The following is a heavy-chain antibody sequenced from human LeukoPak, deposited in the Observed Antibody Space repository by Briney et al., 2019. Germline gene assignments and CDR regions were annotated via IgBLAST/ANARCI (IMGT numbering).Heavy chain of an antibody. CDR2: MSSSGDTI. Sequence: GGSLRLSCTASGFTFSDYYMPWVRQAPGKGLEWVSYMSSSGDTIYYADSVKGRFTISRDNAKNSLYLQMNSLRAEDTAVYYCARRGREGAFDIWGQGTMVTVSS. J-gene: IGHJ3*02. CDR1: GFTFSDYY. D-gene: IGHD1-26*01. CDR3: ARRGREGAFDI. V-gene: IGHV3-11*04.